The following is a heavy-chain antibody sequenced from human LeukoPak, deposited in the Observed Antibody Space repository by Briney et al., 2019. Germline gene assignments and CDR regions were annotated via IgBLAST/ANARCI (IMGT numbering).Heavy chain of an antibody. D-gene: IGHD3-3*01. Sequence: GGSLRLSCAASGFTFSSYAMSWVRQTPGRGLEWVSAISGSGGSTNYADSVKGRFTISRDNSKNTLYLQMNSLRAEDTAVYYCAKNPSNFGVVLDSNYFNYWGQGTLVTVSS. CDR2: ISGSGGST. CDR3: AKNPSNFGVVLDSNYFNY. V-gene: IGHV3-23*01. J-gene: IGHJ4*02. CDR1: GFTFSSYA.